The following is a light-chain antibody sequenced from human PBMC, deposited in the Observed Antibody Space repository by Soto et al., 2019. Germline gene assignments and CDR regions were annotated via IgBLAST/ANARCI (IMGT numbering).Light chain of an antibody. J-gene: IGLJ2*01. Sequence: QSVLTQPPSVSAGPGQKVTISCSGSSSNIGSDYVSWYQQLPGTAPKLLIFENNKRTSGIPDRFSGSKSGTSATLGITGLQTGDEADYYCAAWDTSLTGGVFGGGTKLTVL. CDR1: SSNIGSDY. V-gene: IGLV1-51*02. CDR3: AAWDTSLTGGV. CDR2: ENN.